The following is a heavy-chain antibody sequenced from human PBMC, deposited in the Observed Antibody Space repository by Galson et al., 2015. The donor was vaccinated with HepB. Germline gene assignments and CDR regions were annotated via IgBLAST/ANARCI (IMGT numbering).Heavy chain of an antibody. CDR2: INGGGDTT. CDR1: GFTFSTYA. CDR3: AKGLTMYYFDY. Sequence: SLRLSCAASGFTFSTYAMSWVRQAPGKGLEWVSVINGGGDTTYYAASVKGRFTVSRDNSKNTLYLQMNSPRADDTAVYYCAKGLTMYYFDYWGQGTLVTVSS. V-gene: IGHV3-23*01. J-gene: IGHJ4*02. D-gene: IGHD3-10*02.